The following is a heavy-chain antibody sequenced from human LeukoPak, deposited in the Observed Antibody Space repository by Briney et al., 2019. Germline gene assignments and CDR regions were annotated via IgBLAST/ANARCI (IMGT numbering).Heavy chain of an antibody. V-gene: IGHV3-30-3*01. CDR2: ISYDGSNE. CDR3: ARKDDYRYYFDY. J-gene: IGHJ4*02. Sequence: TGGSLRLSCAASGFTLSTYAMHWVRQAPGKGLEWVAIISYDGSNEYYADSMKGRFTISRDNSKNTLYLQMNSLRAEDTAVYYCARKDDYRYYFDYWGQGTLVTVSS. CDR1: GFTLSTYA. D-gene: IGHD4-11*01.